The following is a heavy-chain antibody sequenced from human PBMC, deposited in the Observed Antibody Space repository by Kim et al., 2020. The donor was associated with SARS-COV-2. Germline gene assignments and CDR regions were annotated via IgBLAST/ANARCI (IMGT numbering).Heavy chain of an antibody. V-gene: IGHV4-39*07. Sequence: TYYTPSLKSRVTISVDTSKNQFSLKLSSVTAADTAVYYCASQADYYGMDVWGQGTTVTVSS. CDR3: ASQADYYGMDV. CDR2: T. J-gene: IGHJ6*02.